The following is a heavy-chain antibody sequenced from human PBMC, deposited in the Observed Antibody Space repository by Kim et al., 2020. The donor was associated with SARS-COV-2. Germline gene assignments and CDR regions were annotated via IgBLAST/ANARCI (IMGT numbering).Heavy chain of an antibody. CDR3: ARQPTIFGVIMGGGQYFDY. CDR2: IRGSGSGT. V-gene: IGHV3-23*01. D-gene: IGHD3-3*01. Sequence: GGSLRLSCAASGFTFGSHCMSWVRQAPGRGLEWVSSIRGSGSGTYYAASGEGRFTISRDNSQNTVYLQMNSLRPEDTAIYYCARQPTIFGVIMGGGQYFDYWGQGAQVTVSS. J-gene: IGHJ4*02. CDR1: GFTFGSHC.